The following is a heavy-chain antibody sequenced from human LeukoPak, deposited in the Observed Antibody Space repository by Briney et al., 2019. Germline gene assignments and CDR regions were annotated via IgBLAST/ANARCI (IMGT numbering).Heavy chain of an antibody. V-gene: IGHV4-59*01. J-gene: IGHJ4*02. CDR2: IYYSGST. D-gene: IGHD3-22*01. CDR3: GTYYYDSSGHYYFDY. CDR1: GGSISSYY. Sequence: SETLSLTCPVSGGSISSYYWSWIRQPPGKGLEWIGYIYYSGSTNYNPSLKSRVTISVDTSKNQFSLKLSSVTAADTAVYYCGTYYYDSSGHYYFDYWGQGTLVTVSS.